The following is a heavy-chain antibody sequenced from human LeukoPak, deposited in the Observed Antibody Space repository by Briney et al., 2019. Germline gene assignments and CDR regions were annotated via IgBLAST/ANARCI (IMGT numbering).Heavy chain of an antibody. V-gene: IGHV5-10-1*01. CDR1: GSSFTSYW. Sequence: GESLKISCKGSGSSFTSYWISWVRQMPGKGLEWMGRIDPSDSYTNYSPSFQGHVTISADKSISTAYLQWSSLKASDTAMYYCARQRTAVDYYYGMDVWGKGTTVTVSS. D-gene: IGHD6-19*01. J-gene: IGHJ6*04. CDR2: IDPSDSYT. CDR3: ARQRTAVDYYYGMDV.